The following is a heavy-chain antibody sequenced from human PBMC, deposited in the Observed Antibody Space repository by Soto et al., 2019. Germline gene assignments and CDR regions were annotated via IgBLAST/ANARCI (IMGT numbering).Heavy chain of an antibody. V-gene: IGHV1-2*02. CDR1: RYTFTDYY. CDR3: ARAGLYTFYYGMDD. CDR2: INPNSGVT. Sequence: SSVKVSCKASRYTFTDYYMHWVRQSPGQGLEWMGWINPNSGVTKFPQKFQGRVIMTRDTSISTVYMELSRLTSDATAVYYFARAGLYTFYYGMDDWGQGTMVTVSS. D-gene: IGHD3-3*01. J-gene: IGHJ6*02.